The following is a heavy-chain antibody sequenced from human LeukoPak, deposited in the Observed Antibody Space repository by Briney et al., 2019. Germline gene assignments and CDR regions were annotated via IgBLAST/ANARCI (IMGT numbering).Heavy chain of an antibody. CDR2: FDPEDGKT. CDR1: GYTLTELP. CDR3: ARIPPLNSSGWTYFFDY. V-gene: IGHV1-24*01. Sequence: SVKVSCKVSGYTLTELPMHWVRQAPGKGRKWMGGFDPEDGKTISAQKFQGRVTMTEDTSRDTAYMELSSLRSEDTAVYYCARIPPLNSSGWTYFFDYWGQGTLVTVSS. J-gene: IGHJ4*02. D-gene: IGHD6-19*01.